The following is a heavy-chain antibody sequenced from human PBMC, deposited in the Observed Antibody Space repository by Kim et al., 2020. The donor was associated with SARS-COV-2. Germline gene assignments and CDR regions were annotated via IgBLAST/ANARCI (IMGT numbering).Heavy chain of an antibody. CDR3: AKGRSDYYDSSGYPFDP. CDR2: ISGSGGST. J-gene: IGHJ5*02. Sequence: GGSLRLSCAASGFTFSSYAMSWVRQAPGKGLEWVSAISGSGGSTYYADSVKGRFTISRDNSKNTLYLQMNSLRAEDTAVYYCAKGRSDYYDSSGYPFDPWGQGTLVTVSS. V-gene: IGHV3-23*01. D-gene: IGHD3-22*01. CDR1: GFTFSSYA.